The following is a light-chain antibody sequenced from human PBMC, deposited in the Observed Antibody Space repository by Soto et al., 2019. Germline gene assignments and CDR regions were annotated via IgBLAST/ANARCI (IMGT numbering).Light chain of an antibody. CDR3: QQYSSHWT. V-gene: IGKV1-5*01. J-gene: IGKJ1*01. CDR1: QSISRW. Sequence: DIQMTQSPSTLSASVGDRVTITCRASQSISRWLAWYQQKPGKAPNLLIYDASSLESGVPSRFSGSGSGTEFSITISGLQPDDSATYYCQQYSSHWTFGQGTKVEIK. CDR2: DAS.